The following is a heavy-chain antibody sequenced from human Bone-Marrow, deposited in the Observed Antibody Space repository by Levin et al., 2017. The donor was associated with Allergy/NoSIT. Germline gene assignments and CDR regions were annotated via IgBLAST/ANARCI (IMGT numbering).Heavy chain of an antibody. CDR2: INPSGGSK. V-gene: IGHV1-46*02. CDR1: GYSFDNFY. CDR3: ARDLNYYDFWSALEAYFDS. Sequence: ASVKVSCKTSGYSFDNFYLHWLRQVPGQGLEWMGIINPSGGSKKFAQKFQGRLSMSRDTSTSTVFMELGRLTSDDTAMYYCARDLNYYDFWSALEAYFDSWGQGTLVTVSS. D-gene: IGHD3-3*01. J-gene: IGHJ4*02.